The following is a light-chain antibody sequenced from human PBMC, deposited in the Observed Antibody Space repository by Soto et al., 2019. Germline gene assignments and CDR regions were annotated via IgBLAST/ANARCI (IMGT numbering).Light chain of an antibody. CDR1: QAISGY. V-gene: IGKV1-9*01. CDR3: QQFKSYPYT. CDR2: GAS. Sequence: IQLTQSPSSLSASVGDRVTITCRASQAISGYLVWYQQNPGQAPKLLIYGASTLHSGVPSRFSGSGSGTDFTLTISSLDPADFATYYCQQFKSYPYTFGQGTKLEIK. J-gene: IGKJ2*01.